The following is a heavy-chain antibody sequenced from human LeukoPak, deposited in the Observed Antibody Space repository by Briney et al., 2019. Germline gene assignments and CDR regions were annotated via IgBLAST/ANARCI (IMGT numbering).Heavy chain of an antibody. Sequence: PGGSLRLSCTASGFTFSDYWMSWVRQAPGRRLEWVANIKQDGSEQYYADSAKGRFTISRDNAKNSLYLQMNSLRAEDTAVYYCARAGGYSVPEHNWFDPWGQGTLVTVSS. CDR2: IKQDGSEQ. CDR3: ARAGGYSVPEHNWFDP. D-gene: IGHD4-23*01. CDR1: GFTFSDYW. V-gene: IGHV3-7*01. J-gene: IGHJ5*02.